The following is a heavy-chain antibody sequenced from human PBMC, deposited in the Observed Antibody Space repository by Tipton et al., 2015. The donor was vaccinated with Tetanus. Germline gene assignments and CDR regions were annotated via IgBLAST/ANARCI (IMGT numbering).Heavy chain of an antibody. J-gene: IGHJ4*02. V-gene: IGHV5-51*01. CDR1: GYTFTNTW. D-gene: IGHD3-16*02. CDR3: ARYDQSAFGGVVA. Sequence: QSGAEVKKPGESLKISGQASGYTFTNTWIGWGRQLPGKGLEWMAIIYPGDSDARYSPSFQGQVTISADKSSSTAYLHWSSLKASDTAMYYCARYDQSAFGGVVAWGQGTLVTVSS. CDR2: IYPGDSDA.